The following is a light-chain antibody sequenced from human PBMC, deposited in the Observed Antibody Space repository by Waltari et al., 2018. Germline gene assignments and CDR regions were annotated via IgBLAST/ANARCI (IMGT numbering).Light chain of an antibody. CDR1: QDISNY. Sequence: DIQMTPSPSSLSASVGDRVTIPCQASQDISNYLNWYQQKPGKAPKLLIYDASNLETGVPSRFSGSGSGTDFTFTISSLQPEDIATYYCQQYDNLPLTFGGGTKVEIK. CDR2: DAS. CDR3: QQYDNLPLT. V-gene: IGKV1-33*01. J-gene: IGKJ4*01.